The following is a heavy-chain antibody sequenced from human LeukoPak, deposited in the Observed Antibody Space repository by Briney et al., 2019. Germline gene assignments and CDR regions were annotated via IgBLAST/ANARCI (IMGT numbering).Heavy chain of an antibody. V-gene: IGHV3-30*02. CDR3: AKSTGTTSYYYYMDV. CDR1: GFTFSSYG. D-gene: IGHD1-1*01. Sequence: GGSLRLSCAASGFTFSSYGMHWVRQAPGKGLEWVAFIRYDGSNKYYADSVKGRFTISRDNSKNTLYLQMNSLRAEDTAVYYCAKSTGTTSYYYYMDVWGKGPRSPSP. CDR2: IRYDGSNK. J-gene: IGHJ6*03.